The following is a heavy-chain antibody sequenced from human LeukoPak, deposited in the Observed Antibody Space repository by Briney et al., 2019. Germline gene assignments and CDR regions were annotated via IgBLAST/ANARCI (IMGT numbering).Heavy chain of an antibody. CDR3: ATVWMEKQVWLPLHH. CDR1: GFTFSSYG. V-gene: IGHV3-30*03. CDR2: ISYDGSNK. D-gene: IGHD5-18*01. J-gene: IGHJ5*02. Sequence: GGSLRLSCAASGFTFSSYGMHWVRQAPGKGLEWVAVISYDGSNKYYADSVKGRFTISRDNSKNTLYLQMNSLGVEDTAVYYCATVWMEKQVWLPLHHWGQGTLVTVSS.